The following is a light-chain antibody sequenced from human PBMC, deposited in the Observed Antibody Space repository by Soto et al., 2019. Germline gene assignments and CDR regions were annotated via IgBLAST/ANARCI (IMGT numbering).Light chain of an antibody. J-gene: IGLJ1*01. CDR3: CSYAGSSTYV. Sequence: QSVLTQPASVSGSPGQSITISCTGTSSDVGSYNLVSWYQQHPCKAPKLMIYEGSKRPSGVSNRFSGSKSGNTASLTISGLQAEDAAAYYCCSYAGSSTYVFGTGTKLTVL. CDR2: EGS. V-gene: IGLV2-23*01. CDR1: SSDVGSYNL.